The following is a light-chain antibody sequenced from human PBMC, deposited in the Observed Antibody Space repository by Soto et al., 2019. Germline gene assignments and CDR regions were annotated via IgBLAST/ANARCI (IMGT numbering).Light chain of an antibody. Sequence: IVMTQSTATLYVSPGDRATLSCRASQSVTSNLAWYQQKPGQAPRLLIYGASTRATGIPARFSGSGSGTEFTLTISSLQSEDFAVYFCQQYNNWPPITFGQGTRLEIK. CDR1: QSVTSN. CDR3: QQYNNWPPIT. J-gene: IGKJ5*01. CDR2: GAS. V-gene: IGKV3-15*01.